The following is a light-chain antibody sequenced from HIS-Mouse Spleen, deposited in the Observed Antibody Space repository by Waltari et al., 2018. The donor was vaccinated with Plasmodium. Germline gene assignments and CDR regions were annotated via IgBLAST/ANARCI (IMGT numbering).Light chain of an antibody. J-gene: IGKJ1*01. Sequence: DIQLTQSPFSLSASVSDSVTITCRASQSISSYLNWYQQKPGKAPKLVIYAESSLQSGVPSSVSDSGAGTDYTLTISSQQPEDWATDDGKQRYGTGKFGEGTKVEMK. CDR2: AES. CDR3: KQRYGTGK. V-gene: IGKV1-39*01. CDR1: QSISSY.